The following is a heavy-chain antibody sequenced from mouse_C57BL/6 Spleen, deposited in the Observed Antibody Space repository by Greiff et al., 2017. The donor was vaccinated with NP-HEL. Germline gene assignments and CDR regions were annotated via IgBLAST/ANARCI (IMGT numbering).Heavy chain of an antibody. CDR3: ARRLITTVVGGAMDD. V-gene: IGHV1-52*01. Sequence: QVHVKQPGAELVRPGSSVKLSCKASGYTFTSYWMHWVKQRPIQGLEWIGNIDPSDSETHYNQKFKDKATLTVDKSSSTAYMQLSSLTSEDSAVYYCARRLITTVVGGAMDDWGQGTSVTVSS. D-gene: IGHD1-1*01. J-gene: IGHJ4*01. CDR2: IDPSDSET. CDR1: GYTFTSYW.